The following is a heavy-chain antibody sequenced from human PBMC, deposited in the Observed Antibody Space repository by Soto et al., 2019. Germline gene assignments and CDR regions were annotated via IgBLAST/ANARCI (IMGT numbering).Heavy chain of an antibody. CDR3: ARDRGLTIVRGVAFDP. J-gene: IGHJ5*01. D-gene: IGHD3-10*01. Sequence: QVQLVESGGGVVQPCRSLILSCAASGFTFSSYGMHWVRQAPGKGLEWVAVIWYDGSNKYYADSVKGRFTISRDNSKSTLYLQMNSLRAEDTAVYYCARDRGLTIVRGVAFDPWGQGTLVTVSS. CDR2: IWYDGSNK. CDR1: GFTFSSYG. V-gene: IGHV3-33*01.